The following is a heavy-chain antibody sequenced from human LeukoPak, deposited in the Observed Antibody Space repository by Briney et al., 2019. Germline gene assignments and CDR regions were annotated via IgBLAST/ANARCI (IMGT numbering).Heavy chain of an antibody. Sequence: SETLSLTCTVSSGSISTFYWSWIRLPAGKGLEWIGRIYTSGGTNYNPSLKCRVTMSLDTSKNQFSLNLSSVTAADTAVYFCARAHSGWDYFDYWGQGTLVTVFS. D-gene: IGHD3-10*01. J-gene: IGHJ4*02. CDR1: SGSISTFY. CDR3: ARAHSGWDYFDY. V-gene: IGHV4-4*07. CDR2: IYTSGGT.